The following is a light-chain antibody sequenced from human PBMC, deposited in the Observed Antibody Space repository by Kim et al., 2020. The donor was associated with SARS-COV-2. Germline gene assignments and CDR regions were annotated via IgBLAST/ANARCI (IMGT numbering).Light chain of an antibody. Sequence: RTVTISCTGSSGSIASNYVQWYQQRPGSAPTTVIYEDNQRPSGVPDRFSGSIDSSSNSASLTISGLKTEDEADYYCQSYDSSIVVFGGGTQLTVL. CDR3: QSYDSSIVV. CDR2: EDN. CDR1: SGSIASNY. J-gene: IGLJ2*01. V-gene: IGLV6-57*02.